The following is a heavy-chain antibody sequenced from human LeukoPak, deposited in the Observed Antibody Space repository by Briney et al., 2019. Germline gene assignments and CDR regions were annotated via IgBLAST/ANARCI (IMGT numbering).Heavy chain of an antibody. J-gene: IGHJ4*02. D-gene: IGHD5-12*01. CDR2: ISSSTSTI. CDR1: GFTFSSYS. Sequence: PGGSLRLSCAASGFTFSSYSMNWVRQAPGKGLEWVSYISSSTSTIYYADSVKGRFTISRDNAKNSLYLQMNSLRAEDTAVYYCAKDPRYSGYDELNWGQGTLVTVSS. CDR3: AKDPRYSGYDELN. V-gene: IGHV3-48*01.